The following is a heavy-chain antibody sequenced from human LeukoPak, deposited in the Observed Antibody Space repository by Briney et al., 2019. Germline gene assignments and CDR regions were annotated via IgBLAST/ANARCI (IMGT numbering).Heavy chain of an antibody. CDR2: ISSSGANT. CDR1: GFTFRSYA. V-gene: IGHV3-23*01. D-gene: IGHD6-19*01. Sequence: PGGSLRLSCAASGFTFRSYAMTWVRQAPGKGLELVSTISSSGANTYYADSVKGLFTISRDNSKNTLYLQLNSLRAEDSAIYYCAKGASGSSGWFGDYWGQGTQVTVSS. CDR3: AKGASGSSGWFGDY. J-gene: IGHJ4*02.